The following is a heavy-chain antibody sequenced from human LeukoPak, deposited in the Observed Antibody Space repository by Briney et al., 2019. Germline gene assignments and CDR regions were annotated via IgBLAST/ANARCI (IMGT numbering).Heavy chain of an antibody. J-gene: IGHJ5*02. CDR2: IYYSGTT. V-gene: IGHV4-59*01. D-gene: IGHD3-10*01. CDR1: GASIDSYY. Sequence: SETLSLTCTISGASIDSYYWSWIRQPPGKGLEWIGYIYYSGTTNYNPSLKRRVTISVDTSKNQFSLKLSSVTAADTAVYYCARRGLLWFGEWISRRNWFDPWGQGTLVTVSS. CDR3: ARRGLLWFGEWISRRNWFDP.